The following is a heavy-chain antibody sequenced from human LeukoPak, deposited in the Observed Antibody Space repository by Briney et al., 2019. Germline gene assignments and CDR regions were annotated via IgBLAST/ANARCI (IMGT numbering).Heavy chain of an antibody. CDR2: IYSSGST. CDR1: AGSISSYY. Sequence: SETLSLTCTVSAGSISSYYWSWIRQPPGKGLEWIGYIYSSGSTNYNPSLKSRVTISVDTSKNQFSLKLSSVTAADTAVYYCARVDEGGYYYYGMDVWGQGTTVTVSS. D-gene: IGHD3-16*01. V-gene: IGHV4-59*01. J-gene: IGHJ6*02. CDR3: ARVDEGGYYYYGMDV.